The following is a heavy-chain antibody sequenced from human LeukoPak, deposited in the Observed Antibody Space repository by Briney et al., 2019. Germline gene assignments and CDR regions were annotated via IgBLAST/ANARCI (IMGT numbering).Heavy chain of an antibody. J-gene: IGHJ4*02. CDR1: GFTFDDYG. Sequence: GGSLRLSCAASGFTFDDYGMSWVRQGPGKGLEWVSGINRNGGSIGYADSVKGRFTISRDNSKNTLYLQMNSLRAEDTAVYYCARDRVGYSLDYWGQGTLVTVSS. V-gene: IGHV3-20*04. D-gene: IGHD5-18*01. CDR3: ARDRVGYSLDY. CDR2: INRNGGSI.